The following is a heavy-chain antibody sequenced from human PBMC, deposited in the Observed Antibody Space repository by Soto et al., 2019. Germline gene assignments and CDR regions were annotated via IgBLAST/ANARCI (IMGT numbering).Heavy chain of an antibody. J-gene: IGHJ4*02. CDR1: GFTFSDYY. V-gene: IGHV3-11*01. CDR2: ISSSGSTI. CDR3: ARNKGGFLEWLLPYYFDY. Sequence: PGGSLRLSCAASGFTFSDYYMSWIRQAPGKGLEWVSYISSSGSTIYYADSVKGRFTISRDNAKNSLYLQMNSLRAEDTAVYYCARNKGGFLEWLLPYYFDYWGQGTLVTVSS. D-gene: IGHD3-3*01.